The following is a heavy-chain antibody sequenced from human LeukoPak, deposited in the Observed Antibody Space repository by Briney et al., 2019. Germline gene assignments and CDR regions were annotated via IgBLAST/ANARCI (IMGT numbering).Heavy chain of an antibody. CDR2: IYYSGST. V-gene: IGHV4-39*07. D-gene: IGHD1-26*01. J-gene: IGHJ4*02. CDR3: ARDGTAVNIVGTGFDY. Sequence: SETLSLTCTVSGGSISSSSYYWGWIRQPPGKGLEWIGSIYYSGSTYYNPSLKSRVTISVDTSKNQFSLKLSSVTAADTAVYYCARDGTAVNIVGTGFDYWGQGTLVTVSS. CDR1: GGSISSSSYY.